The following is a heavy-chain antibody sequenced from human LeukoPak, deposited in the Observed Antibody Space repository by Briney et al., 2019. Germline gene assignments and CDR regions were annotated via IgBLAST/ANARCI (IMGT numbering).Heavy chain of an antibody. CDR1: GFTFSSYS. D-gene: IGHD5-18*01. Sequence: GGSLRLSCAASGFTFSSYSMNWVRQAPGEGLEWVSYISSSSSTIYYADSVKGRFTISRDNAKNSLYLQMNSLRAEDTAVYYCARLAAMVTDYWGQGTLVTVSS. V-gene: IGHV3-48*04. J-gene: IGHJ4*02. CDR3: ARLAAMVTDY. CDR2: ISSSSSTI.